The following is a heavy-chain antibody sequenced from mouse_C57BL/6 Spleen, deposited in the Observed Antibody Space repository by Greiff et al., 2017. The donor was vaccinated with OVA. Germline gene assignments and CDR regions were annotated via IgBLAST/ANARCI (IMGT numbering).Heavy chain of an antibody. CDR2: IWSGGST. CDR3: ARHYGSSLPWFAY. V-gene: IGHV2-2*01. CDR1: GFSLTSYG. D-gene: IGHD1-1*01. J-gene: IGHJ3*01. Sequence: QVQLQQSGPGLVQPSQSLSITCTVSGFSLTSYGVHWVRQSPGKGLEWLGVIWSGGSTDYNAAFISRLSISKDNSKSQVFFKMNSLQADDTAIYYCARHYGSSLPWFAYWGQGTLVTVSA.